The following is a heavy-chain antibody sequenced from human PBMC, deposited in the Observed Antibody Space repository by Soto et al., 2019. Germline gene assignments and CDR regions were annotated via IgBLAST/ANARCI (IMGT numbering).Heavy chain of an antibody. CDR1: GGSISSYY. Sequence: PSETLSLTCTVSGGSISSYYWSWIRQPPGKGLEWIGYIYYSGSTNYNPSLKSRVTISVDTSKNQFSLKLSSVTAADTAVYYCARDLCYYDSRGYMDVWGQGTTVTVSS. D-gene: IGHD3-22*01. CDR2: IYYSGST. J-gene: IGHJ6*02. CDR3: ARDLCYYDSRGYMDV. V-gene: IGHV4-59*01.